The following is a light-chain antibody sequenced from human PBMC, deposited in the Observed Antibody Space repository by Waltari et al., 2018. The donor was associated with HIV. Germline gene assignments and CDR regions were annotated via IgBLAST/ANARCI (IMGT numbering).Light chain of an antibody. Sequence: QPALTQPRSVSGSPGQSVTISCTGTSSDVGAYKFVSWYQQHPGKAPKLLIYDVTTRPSGVPVGFAGSKSGNSASLIISGLQAGDEAHYFCCSYAGNYAWVFGGGTKLTVL. J-gene: IGLJ3*02. CDR2: DVT. CDR3: CSYAGNYAWV. V-gene: IGLV2-11*01. CDR1: SSDVGAYKF.